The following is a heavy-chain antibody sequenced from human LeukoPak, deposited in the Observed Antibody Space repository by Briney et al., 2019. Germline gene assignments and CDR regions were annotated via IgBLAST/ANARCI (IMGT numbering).Heavy chain of an antibody. V-gene: IGHV3-23*01. CDR3: AKGYYDYVWGSYYFDY. CDR2: ISGSGGST. J-gene: IGHJ4*02. D-gene: IGHD3-16*01. Sequence: GGSLRLSCAASGFTFNNYAMSWVRQGPGKGLEWVSAISGSGGSTYYADSVKGRFTISRDNSRDTLYLQMNSLRAEDTAVYYCAKGYYDYVWGSYYFDYWGQGTLVTVSS. CDR1: GFTFNNYA.